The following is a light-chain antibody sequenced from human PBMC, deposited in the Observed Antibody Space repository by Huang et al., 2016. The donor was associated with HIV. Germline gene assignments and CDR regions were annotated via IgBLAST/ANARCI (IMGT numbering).Light chain of an antibody. Sequence: IQLTQSPSSLSAPVGDRVTITCRATQGISSYLAWYQQKPGKAPNLLIYAASTLQSGVPSRFIGSESETDFTLTISSLQPEDSATYYCQQLNSYPQTFGQGTKVEIK. CDR1: QGISSY. CDR2: AAS. CDR3: QQLNSYPQT. J-gene: IGKJ1*01. V-gene: IGKV1-9*01.